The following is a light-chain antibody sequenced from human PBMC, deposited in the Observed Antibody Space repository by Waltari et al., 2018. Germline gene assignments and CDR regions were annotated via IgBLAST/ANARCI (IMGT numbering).Light chain of an antibody. V-gene: IGLV2-14*01. CDR1: SSAVGGYNY. CDR2: DVS. Sequence: QSALTQPASVSGSPGQSITISCPGPSSAVGGYNYVSWYKQHPGKAPKLMIYDVSSRPSGVSNRFSGAKSGNTASLTISGLQAEDEADYYCSSYTSSSTPHVVFGVGTNLTVL. CDR3: SSYTSSSTPHVV. J-gene: IGLJ2*01.